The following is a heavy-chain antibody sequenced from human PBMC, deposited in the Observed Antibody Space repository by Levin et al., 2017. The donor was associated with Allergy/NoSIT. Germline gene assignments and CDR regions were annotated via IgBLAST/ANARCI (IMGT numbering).Heavy chain of an antibody. CDR2: ISSSSSYI. V-gene: IGHV3-21*01. CDR3: ARGLYYDFWRGKPNVEY. D-gene: IGHD3-3*01. CDR1: GFTFSSYS. Sequence: GGSLRLSCAASGFTFSSYSMNWVRQAPGKGLEWVSSISSSSSYIYYADSVKGRFTISRDNAKNSLYLQMNSLRAEDTAVYYCARGLYYDFWRGKPNVEYWGQGTLVTVSS. J-gene: IGHJ4*02.